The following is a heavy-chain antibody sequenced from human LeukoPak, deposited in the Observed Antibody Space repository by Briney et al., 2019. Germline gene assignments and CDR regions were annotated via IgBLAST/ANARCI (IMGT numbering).Heavy chain of an antibody. CDR3: AKEGYDILTGYYGLDY. CDR2: IRYDGNNK. D-gene: IGHD3-9*01. J-gene: IGHJ4*02. CDR1: GLTLNNYG. Sequence: PRGSLRLSCTPSGLTLNNYGMHCVRHPPSKGLEWVAFIRYDGNNKYYEDSVKGRFTISRDNSKNTPYLQMNSLRAEDTAVYYCAKEGYDILTGYYGLDYWGQGTLVTVSS. V-gene: IGHV3-30*02.